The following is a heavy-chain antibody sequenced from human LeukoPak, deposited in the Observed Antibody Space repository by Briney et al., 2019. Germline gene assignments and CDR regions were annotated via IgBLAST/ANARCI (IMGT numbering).Heavy chain of an antibody. CDR3: LRDKAGSFYGSGGYHFNYNGMDV. J-gene: IGHJ6*02. V-gene: IGHV4-38-2*02. CDR2: IYHSGFT. CDR1: NYSINNGYY. Sequence: SETLSLTCTVSNYSINNGYYWGWIRQPPGRGLEWIGSIYHSGFTYSNPSLTSRLTMSIDASKNEFSLRLTSVTAADTAIYYCLRDKAGSFYGSGGYHFNYNGMDVWGQGTAVTVSS. D-gene: IGHD3-10*01.